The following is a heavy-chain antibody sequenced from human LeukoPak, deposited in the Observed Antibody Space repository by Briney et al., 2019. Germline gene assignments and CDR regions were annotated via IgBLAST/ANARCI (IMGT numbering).Heavy chain of an antibody. CDR2: IYYSGST. V-gene: IGHV4-31*03. J-gene: IGHJ5*02. D-gene: IGHD3-22*01. CDR1: GGSISSGGYY. Sequence: PSETLSLTCTVSGGSISSGGYYWSWIRQHPGKGLEWIGYIYYSGSTYYNPSLKSRVTISVDTSKNQFSLKLSSVTAADTAVYYCARDRSRSNYYDSSGHSTWGQGTLVTVSS. CDR3: ARDRSRSNYYDSSGHST.